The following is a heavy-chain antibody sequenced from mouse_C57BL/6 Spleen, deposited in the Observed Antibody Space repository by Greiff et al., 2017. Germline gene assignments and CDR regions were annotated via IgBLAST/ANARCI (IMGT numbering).Heavy chain of an antibody. J-gene: IGHJ2*01. D-gene: IGHD4-1*01. V-gene: IGHV5-17*01. Sequence: EVKLMESGGGLVKPGGSLKLSCAASGFTFSDYGMHWVRQAPEKGLEWVAYISSGSSTINYADKVKGRFTISRDNAKNTLFLQMTSLRSEDTAVYYCARDWVDFDYWGQGTTLTVSS. CDR3: ARDWVDFDY. CDR1: GFTFSDYG. CDR2: ISSGSSTI.